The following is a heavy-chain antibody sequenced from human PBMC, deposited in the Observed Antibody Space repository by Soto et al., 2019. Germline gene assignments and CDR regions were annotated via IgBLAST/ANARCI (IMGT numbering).Heavy chain of an antibody. CDR1: GFTFSSYA. J-gene: IGHJ5*02. CDR3: AKGGGAAARRGGLFGP. D-gene: IGHD6-13*01. V-gene: IGHV3-23*01. Sequence: EVQLLESGGGLVQPGGSLRLSCAASGFTFSSYAMSWVRQAPGKGLEWVSAISGSGGSTYYADSVKGRFTISRDNSKNTLYLQMDRLRAGDTAVNYCAKGGGAAARRGGLFGPWGQGTLVTVSS. CDR2: ISGSGGST.